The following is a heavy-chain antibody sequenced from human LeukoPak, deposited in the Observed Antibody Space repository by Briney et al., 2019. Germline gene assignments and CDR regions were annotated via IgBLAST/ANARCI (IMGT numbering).Heavy chain of an antibody. CDR3: ARNAPPDITMIVEDAFDI. CDR2: IIPIFGTA. Sequence: ASVTVSCTASGGTFSSYAISWVRQAPGQGLEWMGGIIPIFGTANYAQKFQGRVTITADESTSTAYMELSSLRSEDTAVYYCARNAPPDITMIVEDAFDIWGQGTMVTVSS. CDR1: GGTFSSYA. J-gene: IGHJ3*02. D-gene: IGHD3-22*01. V-gene: IGHV1-69*13.